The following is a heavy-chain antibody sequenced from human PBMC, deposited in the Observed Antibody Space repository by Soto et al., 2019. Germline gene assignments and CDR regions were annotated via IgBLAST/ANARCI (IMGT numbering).Heavy chain of an antibody. V-gene: IGHV1-69*12. D-gene: IGHD5-12*01. Sequence: QVQLVQSGAEVKKPGSSVKVSCKASGGTFSNYPISWVRQAPGQGLEWMGGNIPIFGTVNYAQKFQGRVTITADESTSTASMELSSLRSEDRAVYYCARGNHRWLQLWYFDLWGRGTLVTVSS. CDR3: ARGNHRWLQLWYFDL. J-gene: IGHJ2*01. CDR2: NIPIFGTV. CDR1: GGTFSNYP.